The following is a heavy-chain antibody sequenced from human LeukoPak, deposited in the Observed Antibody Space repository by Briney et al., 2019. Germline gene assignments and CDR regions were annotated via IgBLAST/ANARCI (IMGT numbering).Heavy chain of an antibody. D-gene: IGHD6-13*01. Sequence: ASVKVSCKASGYTFNGNYMHWVRQAPGQGLEWMGWINPNSGGTNYAQKFQGRVTMTRDTSISTAYMELSRLRSDDTAVYYCATKRGGIAAPIDYWGQGTLVTVSS. V-gene: IGHV1-2*02. CDR2: INPNSGGT. CDR3: ATKRGGIAAPIDY. CDR1: GYTFNGNY. J-gene: IGHJ4*02.